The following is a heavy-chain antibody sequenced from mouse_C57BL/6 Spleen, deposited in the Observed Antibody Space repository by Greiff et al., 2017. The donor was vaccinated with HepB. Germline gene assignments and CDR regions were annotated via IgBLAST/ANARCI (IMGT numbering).Heavy chain of an antibody. Sequence: VKLQESGAELVRPGASVTLSCKASGYTFTDYEMHWVKQTPVHGLEWIGAIDPETGGTAYNQKFKGKAILTADKSSSTAYMELRSLTSEDSAVYYCTRETTVVSFDYWGQGTTLTVSS. CDR1: GYTFTDYE. V-gene: IGHV1-15*01. CDR2: IDPETGGT. CDR3: TRETTVVSFDY. J-gene: IGHJ2*01. D-gene: IGHD1-1*01.